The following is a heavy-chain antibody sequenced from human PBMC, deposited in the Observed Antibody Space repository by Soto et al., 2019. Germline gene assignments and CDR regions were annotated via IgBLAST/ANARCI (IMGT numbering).Heavy chain of an antibody. Sequence: GGSLRLSCAASGFIFSDSAVHWVRQAPEKGLEWIARNRSKSKTYATAYVASVQGRFTVSRDDSKNTAYLEMNSLKVEDTALYYCVRDCSSSSCSVWRHWGQGTLVTVSS. D-gene: IGHD2-2*01. J-gene: IGHJ4*02. V-gene: IGHV3-73*01. CDR3: VRDCSSSSCSVWRH. CDR1: GFIFSDSA. CDR2: NRSKSKTYAT.